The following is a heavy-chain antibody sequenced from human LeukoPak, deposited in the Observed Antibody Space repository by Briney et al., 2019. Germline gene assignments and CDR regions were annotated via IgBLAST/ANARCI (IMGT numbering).Heavy chain of an antibody. Sequence: GGSVRLLCAASGFIFSSCEMNGARQSPGKGLEWVSYISSSGSTIYYADSVKGRFTISRDNAKNSLYLQMNSLRAEDTAVYYCARGRYVTDVWGQGTTVTVSS. V-gene: IGHV3-48*03. CDR2: ISSSGSTI. CDR1: GFIFSSCE. CDR3: ARGRYVTDV. D-gene: IGHD1-1*01. J-gene: IGHJ6*02.